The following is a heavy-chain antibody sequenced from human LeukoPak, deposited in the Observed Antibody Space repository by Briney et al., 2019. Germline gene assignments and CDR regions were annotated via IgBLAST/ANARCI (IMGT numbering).Heavy chain of an antibody. CDR1: GGSIGSNY. CDR2: IYYTGAT. J-gene: IGHJ4*02. Sequence: PSETLSLTCTVSGGSIGSNYWTWTRQPPGKGLEYIGYIYYTGATNYNPSLKSRVTISVDTSKNQFSLKMTSVTAADTAVYFCAKYGNSGWVIDNWGQGTLVTVSS. V-gene: IGHV4-59*08. D-gene: IGHD6-19*01. CDR3: AKYGNSGWVIDN.